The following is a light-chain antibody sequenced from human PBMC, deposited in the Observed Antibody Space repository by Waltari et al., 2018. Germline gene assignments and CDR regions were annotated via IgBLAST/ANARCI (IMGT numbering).Light chain of an antibody. Sequence: EIVLAQSPATLSLSPGERATLSCRASQSVRSYLAWYQQKPGQAPRLLIYDTSLRATHIPGRFSGSGSGTDFTLSISDLEPEDSAVYYCQQRSVWPITFGQGTRLEIK. CDR3: QQRSVWPIT. V-gene: IGKV3-11*01. CDR1: QSVRSY. J-gene: IGKJ5*01. CDR2: DTS.